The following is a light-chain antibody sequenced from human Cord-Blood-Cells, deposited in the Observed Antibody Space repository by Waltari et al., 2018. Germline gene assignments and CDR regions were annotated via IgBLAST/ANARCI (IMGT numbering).Light chain of an antibody. CDR1: QSVSSSY. V-gene: IGKV3-20*01. CDR2: GAS. Sequence: EIVLTQSPGTLSLSPGERATLSCRASQSVSSSYLAWYQQKPGQAPRRLIYGASSRATGIPDRFSGSGSGTDFTLTISRLEPEDFAVYYCQQYGSSRGLTFGGGTKVEIK. J-gene: IGKJ4*01. CDR3: QQYGSSRGLT.